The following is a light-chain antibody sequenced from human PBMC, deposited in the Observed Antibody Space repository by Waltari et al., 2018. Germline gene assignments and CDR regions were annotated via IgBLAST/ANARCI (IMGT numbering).Light chain of an antibody. CDR2: EVN. V-gene: IGLV2-14*01. J-gene: IGLJ1*01. CDR1: DNDIGYYDF. Sequence: QSALTQPASVSGSPGQSITISCTGTDNDIGYYDFVSWYHQHPGKAPKLIIFEVNDRPSGVSFRFSGSKSGNTASLTISGLQPEDEAEYYCASFTSRSTRVFGSGTQVTVL. CDR3: ASFTSRSTRV.